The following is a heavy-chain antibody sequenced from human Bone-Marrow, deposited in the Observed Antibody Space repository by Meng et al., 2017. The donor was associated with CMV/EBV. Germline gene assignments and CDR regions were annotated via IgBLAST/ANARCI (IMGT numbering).Heavy chain of an antibody. CDR1: GFTFSSYE. Sequence: GESLKISCAASGFTFSSYEVNWVRQAPGKGLEWVSYISSSGSTIYYADSVKGRFTISRDNAKNSLYLQMNSLRAEDTAVYYCAREVVDPFYFDYWGQGKLVNFSS. D-gene: IGHD2-15*01. CDR2: ISSSGSTI. V-gene: IGHV3-48*03. J-gene: IGHJ4*02. CDR3: AREVVDPFYFDY.